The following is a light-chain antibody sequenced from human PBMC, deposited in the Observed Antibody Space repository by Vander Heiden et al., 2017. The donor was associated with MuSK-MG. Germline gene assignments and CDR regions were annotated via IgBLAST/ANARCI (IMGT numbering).Light chain of an antibody. V-gene: IGKV1-39*01. CDR3: QQTFSNPA. CDR1: QTIHNY. CDR2: ATS. J-gene: IGKJ4*01. Sequence: IQMTQSPSSLSASVGDRVTITCRASQTIHNYLNWYQQKPEKDPNLLIYATSTLQTGVPSRLSGNGSGTDFTLSISSLQSEDAATCYCQQTFSNPACGGGTKV.